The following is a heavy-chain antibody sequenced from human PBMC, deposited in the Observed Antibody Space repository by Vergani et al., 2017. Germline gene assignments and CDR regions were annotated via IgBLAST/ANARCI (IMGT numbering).Heavy chain of an antibody. J-gene: IGHJ5*02. Sequence: QVQLVQSGAEMKKPGASVKVSCKASGYTFTSYGISWVRQAPGQGLEWMGWISAYNGNTNYAQKLQGRVTMTTDTSTSTAYMELRSLRSDDTAVYYCARDPNLPIAVAGTYWFDPWGQGTLVTVSS. CDR1: GYTFTSYG. D-gene: IGHD6-19*01. CDR3: ARDPNLPIAVAGTYWFDP. V-gene: IGHV1-18*04. CDR2: ISAYNGNT.